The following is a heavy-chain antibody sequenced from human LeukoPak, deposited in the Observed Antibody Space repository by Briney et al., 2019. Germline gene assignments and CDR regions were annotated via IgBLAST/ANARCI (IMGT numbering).Heavy chain of an antibody. V-gene: IGHV4-39*01. CDR1: GASLGVSNAY. CDR2: IFYSGST. Sequence: SETLSLTCTVTGASLGVSNAYWGWVRQPPGMGLEWFGSIFYSGSTYYNQSPSLKRRVTISVDSPNNQFPLRLTSVTAADTAVYYCARHEEEDGRDAKTFWFWGQGTLVTV. J-gene: IGHJ4*02. CDR3: ARHEEEDGRDAKTFWF. D-gene: IGHD3-3*01.